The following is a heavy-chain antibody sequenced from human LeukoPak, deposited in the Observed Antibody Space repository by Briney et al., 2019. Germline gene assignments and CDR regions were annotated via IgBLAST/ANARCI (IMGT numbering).Heavy chain of an antibody. J-gene: IGHJ6*03. V-gene: IGHV3-23*01. Sequence: GGSLRLSCAASGFTFRSYAMTWVRQAPGKGLEWVSEISNVATLKYADSVKGRFTMSRDNSKNMLYLQMNSLRAEDTAVYYCAKNDGPPTETYYMDVWGKGTTVTVSS. CDR2: ISNVATL. CDR1: GFTFRSYA. CDR3: AKNDGPPTETYYMDV. D-gene: IGHD4-17*01.